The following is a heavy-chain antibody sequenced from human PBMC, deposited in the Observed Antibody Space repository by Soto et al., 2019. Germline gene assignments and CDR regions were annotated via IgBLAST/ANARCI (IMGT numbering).Heavy chain of an antibody. CDR1: GSTFSSYT. J-gene: IGHJ4*02. Sequence: EVQLLESGGGLVQSGGSLRLSCAASGSTFSSYTMNWVRQAPGKGLEWVSSIRSSGDNTYYADSVKGRFTISRDNSKNTLYLQMNSLRAEDTAVYYCAKIGALTSVTKDYWGQGTLVTVSS. CDR2: IRSSGDNT. CDR3: AKIGALTSVTKDY. V-gene: IGHV3-23*01. D-gene: IGHD4-17*01.